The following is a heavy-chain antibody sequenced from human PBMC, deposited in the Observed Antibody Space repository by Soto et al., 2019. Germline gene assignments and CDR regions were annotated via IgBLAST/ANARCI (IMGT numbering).Heavy chain of an antibody. CDR3: AKDRYCSGGSCYDDY. J-gene: IGHJ4*02. CDR1: GFTFSSYA. CDR2: ISGSGGST. Sequence: LSLTCAASGFTFSSYAMSWVRQAPGKGLEWVSAISGSGGSTYYADSVKGRFTISRDNSKNTLYLQMNSLRAEDTAVYYCAKDRYCSGGSCYDDYWGQGTLVTVSS. V-gene: IGHV3-23*01. D-gene: IGHD2-15*01.